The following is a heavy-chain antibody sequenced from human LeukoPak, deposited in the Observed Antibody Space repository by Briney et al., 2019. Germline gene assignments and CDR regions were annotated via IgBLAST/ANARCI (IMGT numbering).Heavy chain of an antibody. D-gene: IGHD3-22*01. CDR2: IRSPSDGGTI. CDR3: TTRTMILDHEDY. Sequence: PGRTLRLSCVASGFSLTEAWMTWVRETPGPGLEWVGRIRSPSDGGTIDYAAPVRGRFTISRDDSRNTLYLQMSSLKTEDTAVYFCTTRTMILDHEDYWGQGILVTVSS. J-gene: IGHJ4*02. CDR1: GFSLTEAW. V-gene: IGHV3-15*01.